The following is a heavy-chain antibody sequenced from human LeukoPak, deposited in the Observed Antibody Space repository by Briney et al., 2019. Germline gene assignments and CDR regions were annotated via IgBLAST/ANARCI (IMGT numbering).Heavy chain of an antibody. CDR1: GDSIKSSSYY. J-gene: IGHJ5*01. CDR2: IYYSGTT. CDR3: ARDQGRAYGDNAWFDP. V-gene: IGHV4-39*07. D-gene: IGHD2-21*01. Sequence: SETLSLTCTVSGDSIKSSSYYWAWVRQPPGEGLEWIASIYYSGTTYYNPSLKSRVTISVDTSQNQFSLKLSSVTAADTAVYYCARDQGRAYGDNAWFDPWGQGTLVTVSS.